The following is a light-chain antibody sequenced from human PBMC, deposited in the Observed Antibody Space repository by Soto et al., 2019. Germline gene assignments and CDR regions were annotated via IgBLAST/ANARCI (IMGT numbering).Light chain of an antibody. V-gene: IGLV2-11*01. CDR1: NSDIGNYNY. J-gene: IGLJ3*02. CDR2: DVT. Sequence: QSVLTQPRSVSGSPGQSVTISCTGTNSDIGNYNYVSWYQQHPGKAPKVMIYDVTKRPSGVPDRFSGSTSGNTASLTISGPQAEDEADYYCCSYPGSHTWVFGGGTKVTVL. CDR3: CSYPGSHTWV.